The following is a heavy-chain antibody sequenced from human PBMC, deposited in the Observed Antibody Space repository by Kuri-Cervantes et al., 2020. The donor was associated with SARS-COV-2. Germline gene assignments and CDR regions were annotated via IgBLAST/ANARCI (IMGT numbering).Heavy chain of an antibody. Sequence: GGSLRLSCAASGFTFSTYTMHWVRQAPGKGLEWVAVTTDDGTNKYYADSVKGRFTLSRDKSRNTLYLQMNSLRTEDTAVYYCARGFELLRDFDLWGRGTLVTVSS. D-gene: IGHD1-7*01. CDR3: ARGFELLRDFDL. CDR1: GFTFSTYT. CDR2: TTDDGTNK. J-gene: IGHJ2*01. V-gene: IGHV3-30-3*01.